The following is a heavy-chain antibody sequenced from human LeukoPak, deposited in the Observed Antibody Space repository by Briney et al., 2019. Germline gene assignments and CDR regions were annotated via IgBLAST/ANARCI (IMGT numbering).Heavy chain of an antibody. CDR2: ISDTGHAI. D-gene: IGHD6-19*01. Sequence: GGSLRLSCAVSGFTFSDYSMDWVRQAPGKGPEWVSYISDTGHAIYYADSVKGRFIISRDNARNSLYLQMNRLRDEDTAVYYCARVNGWTYYFDYWGQGTLVTISS. CDR1: GFTFSDYS. V-gene: IGHV3-48*02. J-gene: IGHJ4*02. CDR3: ARVNGWTYYFDY.